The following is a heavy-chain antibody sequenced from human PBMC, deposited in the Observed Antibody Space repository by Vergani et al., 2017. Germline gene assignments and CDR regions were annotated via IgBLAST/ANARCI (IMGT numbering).Heavy chain of an antibody. CDR3: ARRAFLSVWEWFDP. Sequence: QVQLQESGPGLVKPSETLSLTCTVSGGSISSYYWSWIRQPPGKGLEWIGYIYYSGSTNYNPSLKSRVTISVDTSKNQFSLKLSSVTAADTAVYDCARRAFLSVWEWFDPWGQGTLVTVSS. J-gene: IGHJ5*02. CDR2: IYYSGST. CDR1: GGSISSYY. D-gene: IGHD2/OR15-2a*01. V-gene: IGHV4-59*08.